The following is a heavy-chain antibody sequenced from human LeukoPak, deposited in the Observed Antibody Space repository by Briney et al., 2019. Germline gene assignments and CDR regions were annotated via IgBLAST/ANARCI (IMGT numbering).Heavy chain of an antibody. V-gene: IGHV3-30*02. CDR3: AKDHSSRVDAFDI. Sequence: PGGSLRLSCAASGFTFSSYGMHWVRQAPGKGLEWVAFIRYDGSNKYYADSVKGRFTISRDNSKNTLYLQMNSLRAEDTAVYYCAKDHSSRVDAFDIWGQGTMVTVSS. CDR1: GFTFSSYG. J-gene: IGHJ3*02. D-gene: IGHD6-13*01. CDR2: IRYDGSNK.